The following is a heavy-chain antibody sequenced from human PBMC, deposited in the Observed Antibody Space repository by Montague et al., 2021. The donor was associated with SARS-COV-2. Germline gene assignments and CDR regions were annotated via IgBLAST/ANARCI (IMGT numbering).Heavy chain of an antibody. V-gene: IGHV3-20*04. CDR2: INRNCGST. CDR1: VFTFGDYG. CDR3: ARVWDIAVAGYYYYYGMDV. D-gene: IGHD6-19*01. Sequence: SLRLSCAASVFTFGDYGLSSVRQAPGRGLEWVSGINRNCGSTGYXDSVKGRFTIYRDNAKNSLYLQMNSLRAQDTALYYCARVWDIAVAGYYYYYGMDVWGQGTTVTVSS. J-gene: IGHJ6*02.